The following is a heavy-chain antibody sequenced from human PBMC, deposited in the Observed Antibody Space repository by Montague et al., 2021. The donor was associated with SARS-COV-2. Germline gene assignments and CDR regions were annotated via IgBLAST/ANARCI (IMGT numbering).Heavy chain of an antibody. CDR3: ARYRVWYYYYYGMDV. Sequence: SLRLSCAASGFTFSSYEMNWVRQAPGKGLEWVSYISSSGSTIYYADSVKGRFTISRDDATNSLYLQMNSLRAEDTAVYYCARYRVWYYYYYGMDVWGQGTTVSVSS. J-gene: IGHJ6*02. V-gene: IGHV3-48*03. CDR2: ISSSGSTI. D-gene: IGHD2-21*01. CDR1: GFTFSSYE.